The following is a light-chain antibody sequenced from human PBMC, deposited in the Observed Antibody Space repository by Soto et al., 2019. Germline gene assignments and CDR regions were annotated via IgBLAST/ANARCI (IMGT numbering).Light chain of an antibody. CDR3: ETWDSNTRV. J-gene: IGLJ3*02. CDR2: LEGSGSY. Sequence: QSVLTQSSSASASLGSSVKLTCTLSSGHSSYIIAWHQQQPGKAPRYLMKLEGSGSYNKGSGVPDRFSGSSSGANRYLTISNLQFEDDAYYYCETWDSNTRVFGGGTNLTVL. V-gene: IGLV4-60*02. CDR1: SGHSSYI.